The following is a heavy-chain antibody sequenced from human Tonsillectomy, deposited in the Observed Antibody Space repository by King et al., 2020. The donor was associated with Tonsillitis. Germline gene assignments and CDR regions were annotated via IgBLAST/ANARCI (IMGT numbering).Heavy chain of an antibody. D-gene: IGHD6-6*01. CDR1: GFTFSSYS. J-gene: IGHJ6*02. V-gene: IGHV3-48*01. CDR2: ISSSSSTI. CDR3: ARDLDYRSSHHYYYYGMDV. Sequence: VQLVESGGGLVQPGGSLRLSCAASGFTFSSYSMNWVRQAPGKGLEWVSYISSSSSTIYYADSVKGRFTISRDNAKNSLYLQMKSLRAEDTAVYYCARDLDYRSSHHYYYYGMDVWGQGTTVTVSS.